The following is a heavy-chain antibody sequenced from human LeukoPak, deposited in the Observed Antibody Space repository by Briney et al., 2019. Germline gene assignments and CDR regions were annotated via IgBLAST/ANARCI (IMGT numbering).Heavy chain of an antibody. CDR1: GYTFTSYD. D-gene: IGHD5-24*01. J-gene: IGHJ5*02. CDR2: MNPNSGNT. CDR3: ARDREIRNWFDP. Sequence: ASVKVSCKASGYTFTSYDINWVRQATGQGLEWMGWMNPNSGNTGYAQKFQGRVTMTRNTSISTAYMELSSLRSEDTAVYYCARDREIRNWFDPWGQGTLVTVSS. V-gene: IGHV1-8*01.